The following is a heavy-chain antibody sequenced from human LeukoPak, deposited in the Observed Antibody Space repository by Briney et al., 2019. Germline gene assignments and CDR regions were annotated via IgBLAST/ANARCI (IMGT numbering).Heavy chain of an antibody. D-gene: IGHD5-12*01. Sequence: GRSLRLSCTASGFNVGDYAMSWVRQAPGKGLEWVGFIRSKTYGGTADYAASVEGRFTISRDDSNNIVYLQMNSLKTEDTALYYCSRGLEGFTAYDDYWGHGTRVTVSS. V-gene: IGHV3-49*04. CDR2: IRSKTYGGTA. J-gene: IGHJ4*01. CDR3: SRGLEGFTAYDDY. CDR1: GFNVGDYA.